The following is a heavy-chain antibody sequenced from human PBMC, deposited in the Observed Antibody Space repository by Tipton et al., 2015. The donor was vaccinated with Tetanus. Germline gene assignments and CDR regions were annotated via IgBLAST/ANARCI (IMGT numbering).Heavy chain of an antibody. CDR2: INHSGST. D-gene: IGHD2-2*01. V-gene: IGHV4-34*01. CDR3: ARGREEGDCSSTSCYAGFDY. Sequence: TLSLTCTVSGGSISSYYWSWIRQPPGKGLEWIGEINHSGSTNYNPSLKSRVTISVDTSKNQFSLKLSSVTAADTAVYYCARGREEGDCSSTSCYAGFDYWGQGTLVTVSS. CDR1: GGSISSYY. J-gene: IGHJ4*02.